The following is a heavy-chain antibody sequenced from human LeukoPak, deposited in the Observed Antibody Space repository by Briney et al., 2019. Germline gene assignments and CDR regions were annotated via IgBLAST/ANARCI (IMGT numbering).Heavy chain of an antibody. Sequence: GGSLRLSCAASRFTFNSYAMSWVRQAPGKGLEWVSVLSAGGGTTYYADSVKGRFTISRDNSKNTLYLQMNSLRAEDTAVYYCAKFLGSSYPNDAFDIWGQGTMVTVSS. J-gene: IGHJ3*02. CDR1: RFTFNSYA. CDR3: AKFLGSSYPNDAFDI. V-gene: IGHV3-23*01. D-gene: IGHD2-2*01. CDR2: LSAGGGTT.